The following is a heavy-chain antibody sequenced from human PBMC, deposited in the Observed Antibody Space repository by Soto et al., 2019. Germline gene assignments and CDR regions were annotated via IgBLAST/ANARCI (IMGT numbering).Heavy chain of an antibody. CDR2: ISGSGGYT. V-gene: IGHV3-23*01. CDR1: GFTFSSYA. D-gene: IGHD3-10*01. J-gene: IGHJ4*02. CDR3: AKDRVYFGSGSLRGFDY. Sequence: EVQLLESGGGLVQPGGSLRLSCAASGFTFSSYAVSWVRQAPGKGLEWVSAISGSGGYTYYADSVKGRFTISRDNSKNTLYLQMNSLRADDTAIYYCAKDRVYFGSGSLRGFDYWGQGTLVTVSS.